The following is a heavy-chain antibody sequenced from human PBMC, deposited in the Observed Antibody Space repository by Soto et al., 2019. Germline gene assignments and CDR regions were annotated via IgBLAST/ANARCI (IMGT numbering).Heavy chain of an antibody. V-gene: IGHV3-23*01. D-gene: IGHD2-15*01. J-gene: IGHJ4*02. CDR2: ISGSGGST. CDR3: AKDLSLIVVVVAATTVDY. Sequence: PGESLKISCAASGFTFSSYAMSWVRQAPGKGLEWVSAISGSGGSTYYADSVKGRFTISRDNSKNTLYLQMNSLRAEDTAVYYCAKDLSLIVVVVAATTVDYWGQGTLVTVSS. CDR1: GFTFSSYA.